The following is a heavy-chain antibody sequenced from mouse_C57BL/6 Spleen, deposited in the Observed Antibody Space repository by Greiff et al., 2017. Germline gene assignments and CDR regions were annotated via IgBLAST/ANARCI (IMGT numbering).Heavy chain of an antibody. J-gene: IGHJ1*03. Sequence: EVQLQQSGPELVKPGASVKISCTASGYSFTDYNMNWVKQSNGKSLEWIGVINPNYGTTSYTQKFKGKTTVTVAQSSSTAYMQLNSLTSEDAAVYYCARWEGDYDVGSYWYFDVWGTGTTVTVAS. CDR2: INPNYGTT. V-gene: IGHV1-39*01. CDR3: ARWEGDYDVGSYWYFDV. D-gene: IGHD2-4*01. CDR1: GYSFTDYN.